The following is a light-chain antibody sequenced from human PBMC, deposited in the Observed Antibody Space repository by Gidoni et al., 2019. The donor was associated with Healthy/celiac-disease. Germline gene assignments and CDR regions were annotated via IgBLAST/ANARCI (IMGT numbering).Light chain of an antibody. V-gene: IGKV3-11*01. Sequence: EIVLTQSPATLSLSPGERATLSCRASQSVSSCLAWYQQKPGQAPRPLIYDASNRATGIPARFSGSGSGTDFTLTISSLEPEDFAVYYCQQRSNWPPKLTFGGGTKVEIK. J-gene: IGKJ4*01. CDR2: DAS. CDR3: QQRSNWPPKLT. CDR1: QSVSSC.